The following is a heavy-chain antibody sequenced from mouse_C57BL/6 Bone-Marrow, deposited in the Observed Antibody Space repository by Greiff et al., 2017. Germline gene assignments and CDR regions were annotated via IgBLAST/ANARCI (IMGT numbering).Heavy chain of an antibody. J-gene: IGHJ2*01. CDR1: GYTFTDYY. V-gene: IGHV1-26*01. Sequence: EVKLQQSGPELVKPGASVKISCKASGYTFTDYYMNWVKQSHGKSLEWIGDINPNNGGTSYNQKFKGKATLTVDKSSSTAYMELRSLTSEDSAVYYCARGEGYYFDYWGQGTTVTVSS. CDR3: ARGEGYYFDY. CDR2: INPNNGGT. D-gene: IGHD3-3*01.